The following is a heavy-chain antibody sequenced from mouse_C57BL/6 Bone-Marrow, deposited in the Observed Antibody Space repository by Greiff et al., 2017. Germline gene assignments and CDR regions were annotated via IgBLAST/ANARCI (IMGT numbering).Heavy chain of an antibody. J-gene: IGHJ3*01. V-gene: IGHV2-2*01. CDR3: ARNRDYYGSSSWFAY. CDR2: IWSGGST. Sequence: VMLVESGPGLVQPSQSLSITCTVSGFSLTSYGVHWVRQSPGKGLEWLGVIWSGGSTDYNAAFISRLSISKDNSKSQVFFKMNSLQADDTAIYYCARNRDYYGSSSWFAYWGQGTLVTVSA. CDR1: GFSLTSYG. D-gene: IGHD1-1*01.